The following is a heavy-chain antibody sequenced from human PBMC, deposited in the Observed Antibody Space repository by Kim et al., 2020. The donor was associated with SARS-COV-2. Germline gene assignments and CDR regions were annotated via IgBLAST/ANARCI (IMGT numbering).Heavy chain of an antibody. D-gene: IGHD3-22*01. CDR2: IYYSGST. Sequence: SETLSLTCTVSGGSISSSSYYWGWIRQPPGKGLEWIGSIYYSGSTYYNPSLKSRVTISVDTSKNQFSLKLSSVTAADTAVHYCASPTYDSSGQTDYWGQGTLVTVSS. J-gene: IGHJ4*02. CDR1: GGSISSSSYY. CDR3: ASPTYDSSGQTDY. V-gene: IGHV4-39*01.